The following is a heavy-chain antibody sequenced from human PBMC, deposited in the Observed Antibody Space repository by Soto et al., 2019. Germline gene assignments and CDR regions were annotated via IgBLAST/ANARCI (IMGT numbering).Heavy chain of an antibody. J-gene: IGHJ6*02. CDR2: ISAYSVDT. V-gene: IGHV1-18*01. CDR1: GYRFETYA. D-gene: IGHD3-3*01. Sequence: GASVKVSCKASGYRFETYAMTWVRQAPGQGLEWMGWISAYSVDTYSAQKFQDRLTMTKDTSTGTAYMELRSLTSDDTAVYSCARGNGAVSDALDVWGQGPTVTVYS. CDR3: ARGNGAVSDALDV.